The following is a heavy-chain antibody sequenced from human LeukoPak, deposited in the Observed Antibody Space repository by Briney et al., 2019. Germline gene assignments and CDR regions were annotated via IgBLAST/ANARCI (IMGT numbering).Heavy chain of an antibody. CDR2: ISGSGGST. CDR1: GFTFSSYA. V-gene: IGHV3-23*01. Sequence: GGSLRLSCAASGFTFSSYAMSWVRQAPGKGLEWVSAISGSGGSTYYADSVKGRFTISRDNSKNTLYLQMNSLRAEDTAVYYCAKDIGYCSGGSCFYFDYWAREPWSPSPQ. J-gene: IGHJ4*02. D-gene: IGHD2-15*01. CDR3: AKDIGYCSGGSCFYFDY.